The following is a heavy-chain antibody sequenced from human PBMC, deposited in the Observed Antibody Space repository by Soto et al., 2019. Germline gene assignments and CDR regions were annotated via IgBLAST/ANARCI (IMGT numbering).Heavy chain of an antibody. D-gene: IGHD6-13*01. V-gene: IGHV3-33*01. CDR2: IWYDGSNK. CDR3: ARDQLGSVDYYYYMDV. CDR1: GFTFSSYG. Sequence: QVQLVESGGGVVQPGRSLRLSCAASGFTFSSYGMHWVRQAPGKGLEWVAVIWYDGSNKYYADSVKGRFTISRDNSKNTLYLQMNSVRAEDTAVYYCARDQLGSVDYYYYMDVWGKGTTVTVSS. J-gene: IGHJ6*03.